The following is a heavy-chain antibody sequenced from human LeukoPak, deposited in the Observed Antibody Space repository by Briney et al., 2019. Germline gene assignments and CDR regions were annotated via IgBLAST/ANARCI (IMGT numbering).Heavy chain of an antibody. Sequence: GGSLRLSCAASGFXFSNYAMSWVRQAPGKGLEWVSVISGSGVITYYADSVKGRFTISRDNSKNTLYLQMNSLRAEDTAVYYCAKEWWEPTRDDYFDYWGQGTLVTVSS. V-gene: IGHV3-23*01. CDR3: AKEWWEPTRDDYFDY. CDR1: GFXFSNYA. CDR2: ISGSGVIT. J-gene: IGHJ4*02. D-gene: IGHD1-26*01.